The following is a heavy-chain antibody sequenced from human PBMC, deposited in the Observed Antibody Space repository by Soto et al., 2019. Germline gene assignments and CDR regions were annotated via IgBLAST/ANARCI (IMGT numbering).Heavy chain of an antibody. CDR3: ARRGYYYDSSGYPRAFDI. D-gene: IGHD3-22*01. V-gene: IGHV5-51*01. J-gene: IGHJ3*02. Sequence: PGESLKISCKGSGYSFTSYWIGWVRQMPGKGLEWMGIIYPGDSDTRYSPSFQGQVTISADKSISTAYPQWSSLKASDTAMYYCARRGYYYDSSGYPRAFDIWGQGTMVTVSS. CDR2: IYPGDSDT. CDR1: GYSFTSYW.